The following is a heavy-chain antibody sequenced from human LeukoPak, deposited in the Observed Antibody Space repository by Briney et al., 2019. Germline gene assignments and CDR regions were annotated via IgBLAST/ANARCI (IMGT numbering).Heavy chain of an antibody. CDR1: GFSIIRGYY. CDR2: IHYSGST. D-gene: IGHD3-10*01. Sequence: PSETLSLTCTVSGFSIIRGYYWGWIRQPPGKGLEWIGYIHYSGSTNYNPSLKSRVTISVDTSKNQFSLKLNSVTAADTAVYYCARVEEGYGSGRRENYYYYYMDVWGKGTTVTISS. V-gene: IGHV4-61*01. J-gene: IGHJ6*03. CDR3: ARVEEGYGSGRRENYYYYYMDV.